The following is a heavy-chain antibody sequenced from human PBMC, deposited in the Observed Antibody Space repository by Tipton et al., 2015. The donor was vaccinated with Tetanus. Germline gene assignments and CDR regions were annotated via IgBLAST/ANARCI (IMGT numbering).Heavy chain of an antibody. CDR1: GFTFSSYG. D-gene: IGHD4-17*01. V-gene: IGHV3-30*18. CDR3: AKVGYGDHFDY. J-gene: IGHJ4*02. Sequence: SLRLSCAASGFTFSSYGMHWVRQAPGKGLEWVAVISYDGSNKYYADSVKGRFTISRDNSKNTLYLQMNSLRAEDTAVYYCAKVGYGDHFDYWGQGTLVTVSS. CDR2: ISYDGSNK.